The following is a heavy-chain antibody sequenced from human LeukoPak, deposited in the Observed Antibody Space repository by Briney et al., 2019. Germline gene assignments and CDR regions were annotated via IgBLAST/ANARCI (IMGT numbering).Heavy chain of an antibody. V-gene: IGHV4-59*08. Sequence: SETLSLTCTVSGVSLSSYYWSWVRQPPGKGLEWIGYIYYSGGTNYNPSHKSRVTISVDTSKSQFLLMLISVTAADTGLYYGAKHLRQPQDFVAAAGTGWFDPWGQGTLVTVSS. CDR3: AKHLRQPQDFVAAAGTGWFDP. CDR1: GVSLSSYY. D-gene: IGHD6-13*01. CDR2: IYYSGGT. J-gene: IGHJ5*02.